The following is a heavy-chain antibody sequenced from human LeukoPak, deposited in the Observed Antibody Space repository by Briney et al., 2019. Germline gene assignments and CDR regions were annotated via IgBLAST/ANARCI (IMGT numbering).Heavy chain of an antibody. CDR3: TRSTVGATALFGY. V-gene: IGHV3-49*03. Sequence: GGSLRLSCAASGFTFSSYAMSWFRQAPGKGLEWVGFIRSKAYGGTTEDAASVKGRFTISRDDSKSIAYLQMNSLKTEDTAVYFCTRSTVGATALFGYRGQGTLVTVSS. J-gene: IGHJ4*02. CDR1: GFTFSSYA. CDR2: IRSKAYGGTT. D-gene: IGHD1-26*01.